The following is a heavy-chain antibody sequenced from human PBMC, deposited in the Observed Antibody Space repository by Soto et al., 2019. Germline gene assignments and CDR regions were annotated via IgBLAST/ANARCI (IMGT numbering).Heavy chain of an antibody. CDR3: ASDSSGWSSYFDY. V-gene: IGHV3-48*01. CDR2: ISSSSSTI. CDR1: GFTFSSYS. D-gene: IGHD6-19*01. Sequence: EVQLVESGGGLVQPGGSLRLSCAASGFTFSSYSMNWVRQAPGKGLEWVSYISSSSSTIYYADSVKGRFTISRDNAKNSLYLQMNSLRAEDTAVYYCASDSSGWSSYFDYWGQGTLVTVSS. J-gene: IGHJ4*02.